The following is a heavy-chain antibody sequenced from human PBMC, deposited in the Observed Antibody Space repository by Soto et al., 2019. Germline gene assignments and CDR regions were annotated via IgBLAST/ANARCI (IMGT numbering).Heavy chain of an antibody. CDR3: ASITGTTRWFDP. V-gene: IGHV1-69*13. J-gene: IGHJ5*02. CDR1: GGTFSSYA. CDR2: IIPIFGTA. D-gene: IGHD1-20*01. Sequence: SVKVSCKASGGTFSSYAISWVRQAPGQGLEWMGGIIPIFGTANYAQKFQGRVTITADESTSTAYMELSSLRSEDTAMYYCASITGTTRWFDPWGQGTLVTVSS.